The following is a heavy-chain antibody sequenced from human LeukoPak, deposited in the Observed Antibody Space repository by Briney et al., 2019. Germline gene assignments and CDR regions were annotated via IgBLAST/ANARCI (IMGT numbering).Heavy chain of an antibody. CDR1: GYTFTSYG. CDR2: ISAYNGNT. J-gene: IGHJ4*02. Sequence: GAPVKVSCKASGYTFTSYGISWVRQAPGQGLEWMGWISAYNGNTNYAQKLQGRVTMNTDTSTSTAYMELRSLRSDDTAVYYCARAARLYYYDSSGFDYWGQGTLVTVSS. CDR3: ARAARLYYYDSSGFDY. D-gene: IGHD3-22*01. V-gene: IGHV1-18*01.